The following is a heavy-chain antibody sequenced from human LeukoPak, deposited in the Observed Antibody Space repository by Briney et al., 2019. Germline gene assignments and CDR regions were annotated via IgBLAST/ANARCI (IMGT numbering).Heavy chain of an antibody. J-gene: IGHJ3*02. CDR1: GLTFSSYD. CDR3: ALGAYWNGDKNAFHI. CDR2: IGATGDT. D-gene: IGHD1-1*01. V-gene: IGHV3-13*01. Sequence: GGSLRLSCAASGLTFSSYDMHWVRQAPGKGLEWVSSIGATGDTYYTNSVKGRFTISRENAKKSLYLQVSSLRVEDTAVYFCALGAYWNGDKNAFHIWGPGTTVTVSS.